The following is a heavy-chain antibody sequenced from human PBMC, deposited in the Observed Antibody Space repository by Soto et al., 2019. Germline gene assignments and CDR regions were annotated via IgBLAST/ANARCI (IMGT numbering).Heavy chain of an antibody. Sequence: EVHLVESGGGLVQPGGSLRLSCAASGFTFGNYWMTWVRQAPGKGLEWVANIKRDGSARSYLDSVRGRFTVSRDYAEGSLFLQIDSLRVEDTALYYCAGDVSSGMRDLYLEAFDIWGQATVGTGSS. CDR2: IKRDGSAR. J-gene: IGHJ3*02. CDR1: GFTFGNYW. V-gene: IGHV3-7*05. D-gene: IGHD3-10*01. CDR3: AGDVSSGMRDLYLEAFDI.